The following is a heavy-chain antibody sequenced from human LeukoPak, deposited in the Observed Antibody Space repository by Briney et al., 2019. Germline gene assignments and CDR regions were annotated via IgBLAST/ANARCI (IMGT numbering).Heavy chain of an antibody. V-gene: IGHV4-30-2*01. J-gene: IGHJ3*02. D-gene: IGHD3-10*01. CDR2: IYHSGST. Sequence: PSETLSLTCAVSGGSISSGGYSWSWIRQPPGKGLEWIGYIYHSGSTYYNPSLKSRVTISVDRSKNQFSLKLSSVTAADTAVYYCARERPLLWFGTDTFDIWGQGTMVTVSS. CDR1: GGSISSGGYS. CDR3: ARERPLLWFGTDTFDI.